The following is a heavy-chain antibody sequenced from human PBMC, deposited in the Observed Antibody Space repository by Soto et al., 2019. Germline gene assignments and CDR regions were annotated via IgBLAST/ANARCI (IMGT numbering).Heavy chain of an antibody. CDR3: ARGALGPGFDP. D-gene: IGHD3-16*01. CDR2: IYYSGST. Sequence: SETLSLTCTVSGGSISSYYWSWIRQPPGKGLEWIGYIYYSGSTNYNPSLKSRVTISVDTSKNQFSLKLSSVTAADTAVYYCARGALGPGFDPWGQGTLVTVSS. CDR1: GGSISSYY. V-gene: IGHV4-59*01. J-gene: IGHJ5*02.